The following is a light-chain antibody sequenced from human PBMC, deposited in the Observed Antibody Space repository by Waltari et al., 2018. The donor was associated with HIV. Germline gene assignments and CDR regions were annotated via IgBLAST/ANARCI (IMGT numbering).Light chain of an antibody. CDR2: RNN. J-gene: IGLJ3*02. CDR1: SSNIGNNF. CDR3: AVWDGSLSAWL. Sequence: QSVLTQSPSTSASPGPRVTIPCSGTSSNIGNNFVSWYQRLPGTAPKLLIFRNNQRPSGVPDRFSGSKSDTSASLVISVLRSEDEAEYFCAVWDGSLSAWLFGGGTKVAVL. V-gene: IGLV1-47*01.